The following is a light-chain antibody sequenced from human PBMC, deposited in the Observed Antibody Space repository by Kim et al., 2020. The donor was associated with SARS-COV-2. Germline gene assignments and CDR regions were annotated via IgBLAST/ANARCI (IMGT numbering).Light chain of an antibody. J-gene: IGLJ2*01. Sequence: PGQTESISCSVGRSTIGRKGGDRYQQFPGAPPKILIYSNDQRSSGVPDRFSGSKAGTAASLAIGDLRTEDEAVYFCAAWDDSLNVIFGGGPQLTVL. CDR1: RSTIGRKG. CDR3: AAWDDSLNVI. CDR2: SND. V-gene: IGLV1-44*01.